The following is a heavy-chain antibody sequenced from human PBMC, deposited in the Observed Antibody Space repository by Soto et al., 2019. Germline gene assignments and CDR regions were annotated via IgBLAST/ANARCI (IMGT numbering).Heavy chain of an antibody. D-gene: IGHD3-3*01. V-gene: IGHV1-3*01. J-gene: IGHJ5*02. CDR2: ISAGNGNT. CDR3: ARVSMAPHTAIFDYDA. Sequence: QVQLVQSGAEVKKPGASVKVSCKASGYTFASYTLHWVRQAPGQRFEWLGWISAGNGNTKSSQKFQDRVTFDRNTSASTGARELNSLRSEDTAIDYCARVSMAPHTAIFDYDAGGQGSLVTVSS. CDR1: GYTFASYT.